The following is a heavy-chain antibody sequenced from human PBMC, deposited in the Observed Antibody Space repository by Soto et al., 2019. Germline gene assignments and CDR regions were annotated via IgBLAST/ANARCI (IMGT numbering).Heavy chain of an antibody. CDR2: ISASGSYT. CDR3: AREVIEVTNGMDV. D-gene: IGHD2-21*01. J-gene: IGHJ6*02. V-gene: IGHV3-21*01. CDR1: GFVFSSYS. Sequence: EVILVESGGGLVKPGGSLRLSCANSGFVFSSYSMNWVRQAPGKGLEWVSSISASGSYTFHADSVKGRFTISRDNANNLLYLQMSSLRADDTAVYYCAREVIEVTNGMDVWGQGTTVTVYS.